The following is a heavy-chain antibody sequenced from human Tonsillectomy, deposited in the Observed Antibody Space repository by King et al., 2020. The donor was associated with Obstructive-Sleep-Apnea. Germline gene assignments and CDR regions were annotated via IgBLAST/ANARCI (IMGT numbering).Heavy chain of an antibody. Sequence: VQLVESGGVVVQPGGSLRLSCAASGFTFDDYTMHWVRQAPGKGLEWVSLISWDGGSTYYADSVKGRFTISRDNSKNSLYLQMNSLRTEDTALYYCAKDKTAAAGTPPNFDYWGQGTLVTVSS. V-gene: IGHV3-43*01. CDR3: AKDKTAAAGTPPNFDY. D-gene: IGHD6-13*01. CDR2: ISWDGGST. CDR1: GFTFDDYT. J-gene: IGHJ4*02.